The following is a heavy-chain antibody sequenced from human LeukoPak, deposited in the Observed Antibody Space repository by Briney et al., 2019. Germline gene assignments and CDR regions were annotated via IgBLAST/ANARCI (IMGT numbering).Heavy chain of an antibody. V-gene: IGHV3-23*01. J-gene: IGHJ4*02. D-gene: IGHD1-26*01. CDR2: IRDSGSST. CDR1: GFTFSSYV. Sequence: GGALRLSCAASGFTFSSYVMSWVRQAPGKGLEWVSAIRDSGSSTHYADSVKGRFTTSRDNSKNTLFLQMNSLRAEDTAIYYCAKYGPQDSGSSHFDYWGQGALVTVSS. CDR3: AKYGPQDSGSSHFDY.